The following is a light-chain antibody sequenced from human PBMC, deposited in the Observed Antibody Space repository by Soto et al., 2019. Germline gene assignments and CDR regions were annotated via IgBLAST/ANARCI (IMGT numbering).Light chain of an antibody. Sequence: DIQMTQSPSSLSASVGDRVTITCQASQDISNYLNWYQQKPGKAPKLLIYDASNLETGVPSRFSGSGSRTDFTFTISSRQLEDIATYYCQQYDNLRLTFGGGTKVEIK. J-gene: IGKJ4*01. CDR3: QQYDNLRLT. CDR2: DAS. V-gene: IGKV1-33*01. CDR1: QDISNY.